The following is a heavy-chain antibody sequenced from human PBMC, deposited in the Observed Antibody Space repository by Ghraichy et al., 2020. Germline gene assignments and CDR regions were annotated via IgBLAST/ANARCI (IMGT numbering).Heavy chain of an antibody. CDR3: ATRLDYDILVGYGGLDY. Sequence: GGSLRLSCAASGFTFSNNAMIWVRQVPGEGLEWVSGISSSGADTYYADSVKGRFTISRDNSKNTLYLQMSGLRAEDTGLYYCATRLDYDILVGYGGLDYWGQGTLVTVSS. J-gene: IGHJ4*02. D-gene: IGHD3-9*01. CDR2: ISSSGADT. CDR1: GFTFSNNA. V-gene: IGHV3-23*01.